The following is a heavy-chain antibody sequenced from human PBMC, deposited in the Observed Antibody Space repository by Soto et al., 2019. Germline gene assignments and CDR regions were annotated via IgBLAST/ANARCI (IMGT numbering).Heavy chain of an antibody. J-gene: IGHJ4*02. D-gene: IGHD4-17*01. CDR2: IYSGGST. V-gene: IGHV3-66*01. CDR1: GFTVSSNY. CDR3: AGGDYGDYWVLNRAPPLDY. Sequence: EVQLVESGGGLVQPGGSLRLSCAASGFTVSSNYMSWVRQAPGKGLEWVSVIYSGGSTYYADSVKGRFTISRDNSKNTLYLQMNSLRAEDTAVYYCAGGDYGDYWVLNRAPPLDYWGQGTLVTVSS.